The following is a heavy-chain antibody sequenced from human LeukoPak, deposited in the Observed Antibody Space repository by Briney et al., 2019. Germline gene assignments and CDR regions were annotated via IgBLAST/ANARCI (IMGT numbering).Heavy chain of an antibody. CDR1: GFTFSNYA. CDR2: MRSGDGDT. D-gene: IGHD3-10*01. J-gene: IGHJ4*02. V-gene: IGHV3-23*01. Sequence: GGSLRLSCVASGFTFSNYAMSWVRQAPGKGLEWVAVMRSGDGDTTYADSVRGRFTISRDNSKNRLDLQMNSLRPEDTAVYYCAKDTLIVWFGELHIFDYWGQGTLVTVSS. CDR3: AKDTLIVWFGELHIFDY.